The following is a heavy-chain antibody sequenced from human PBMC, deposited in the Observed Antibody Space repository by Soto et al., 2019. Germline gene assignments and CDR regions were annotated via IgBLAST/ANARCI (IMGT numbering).Heavy chain of an antibody. D-gene: IGHD4-17*01. J-gene: IGHJ3*02. CDR1: GFTVSSNY. V-gene: IGHV3-33*08. Sequence: GGSLRLSCAASGFTVSSNYMSWVRQAPGKGLEWVAVIWYDGSNKYYADSVKGRFAISRDNSKNTLYLQMNSLRAEDTAVYYCAREKVDYGAHHAFDIWGQGTMVTVSS. CDR3: AREKVDYGAHHAFDI. CDR2: IWYDGSNK.